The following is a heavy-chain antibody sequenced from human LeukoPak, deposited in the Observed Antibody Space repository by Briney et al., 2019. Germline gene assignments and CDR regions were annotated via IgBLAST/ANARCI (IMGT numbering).Heavy chain of an antibody. CDR3: ARSTDFWSGYYTTDFDY. D-gene: IGHD3-3*01. J-gene: IGHJ4*02. CDR1: GGSISSYY. CDR2: IYYSGST. Sequence: PSETLSLTCTVSGGSISSYYWSWIRQPPGKGLEWIGYIYYSGSTNYNPSLKSRVTISVDMSKNQFSLKLSSVTAADTAVYYCARSTDFWSGYYTTDFDYWGQGTLVTVSS. V-gene: IGHV4-59*01.